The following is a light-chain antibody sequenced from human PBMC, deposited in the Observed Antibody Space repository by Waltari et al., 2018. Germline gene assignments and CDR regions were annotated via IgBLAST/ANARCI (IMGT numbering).Light chain of an antibody. CDR2: GTS. CDR1: QSLSSA. CDR3: QQYNYWPWT. J-gene: IGKJ1*01. Sequence: EIVMTQSPATLSMSPGESATLSCRASQSLSSAFAWYQQKPGQAPRLLIYGTSTRATGIPARFSGSGSGTELTLTISSLQSEDFAIYYCQQYNYWPWTFGQGTRVEIK. V-gene: IGKV3D-15*01.